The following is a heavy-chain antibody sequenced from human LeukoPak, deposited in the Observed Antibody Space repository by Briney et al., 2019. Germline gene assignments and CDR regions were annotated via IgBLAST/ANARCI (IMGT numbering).Heavy chain of an antibody. D-gene: IGHD5-18*01. CDR3: AKSARGYSYGDFAY. J-gene: IGHJ4*02. CDR2: ISGPGGNT. Sequence: GGSLRLSCAASGFIFSDYAMNWVRQAPGKGKQWVSSISGPGGNTYYADSVKGRFTISRDNSKNTLYLQMTSLRDEETALYYCAKSARGYSYGDFAYWGQGTLVTVSS. CDR1: GFIFSDYA. V-gene: IGHV3-23*01.